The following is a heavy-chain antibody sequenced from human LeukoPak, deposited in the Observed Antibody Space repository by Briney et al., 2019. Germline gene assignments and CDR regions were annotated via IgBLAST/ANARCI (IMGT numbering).Heavy chain of an antibody. CDR1: GGSISNYY. CDR3: ARHIYTSAATNYFDY. J-gene: IGHJ4*02. D-gene: IGHD6-19*01. V-gene: IGHV4-59*08. Sequence: PSETLSLTCTVSGGSISNYYWSWIRQPPGKGLEWIGYIYYGGSANYNPSLKSRVTISVDTSKNQFSLRLSSVTAADTAMYYCARHIYTSAATNYFDYWGQGTLVTVSS. CDR2: IYYGGSA.